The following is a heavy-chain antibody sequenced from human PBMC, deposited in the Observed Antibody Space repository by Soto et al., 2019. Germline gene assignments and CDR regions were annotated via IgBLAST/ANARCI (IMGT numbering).Heavy chain of an antibody. V-gene: IGHV4-31*01. CDR2: ISYTGKT. Sequence: QVQLQESGPGLVKPSQTLSLTCSVSGASINSANNYWSWIRQLPGKGLEWIGFISYTGKTYYNPPLKSPVTISVDTSENQFSLNLTSVAAADTAVYYCARTTYNDLLISDFWGQGTLVTVSS. D-gene: IGHD3-9*01. CDR1: GASINSANNY. J-gene: IGHJ4*02. CDR3: ARTTYNDLLISDF.